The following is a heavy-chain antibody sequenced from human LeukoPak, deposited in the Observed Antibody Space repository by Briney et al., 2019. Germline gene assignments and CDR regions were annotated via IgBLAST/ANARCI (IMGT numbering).Heavy chain of an antibody. CDR2: INPNSGGT. CDR3: ARDLKPNWGYYFDY. Sequence: ASVNVSCKASGYTFSDYYMHWVRQAPGQGLEWMGWINPNSGGTKYAQKFQGRVTMTRDTSISTAYMELSRLRSDDTAVYYCARDLKPNWGYYFDYWGQGTLVTVSS. J-gene: IGHJ4*02. D-gene: IGHD7-27*01. CDR1: GYTFSDYY. V-gene: IGHV1-2*02.